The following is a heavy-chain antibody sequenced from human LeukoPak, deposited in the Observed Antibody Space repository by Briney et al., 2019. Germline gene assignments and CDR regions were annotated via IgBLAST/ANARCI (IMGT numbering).Heavy chain of an antibody. CDR3: ARERTGDLGEETLFGGAPFDY. V-gene: IGHV3-48*03. J-gene: IGHJ4*02. D-gene: IGHD3-16*01. Sequence: GGSLRLSCVGSGFSFSNYEMNWVRQAPGKGLEWLSRISSGAISIYYADSMKGRFTISRDDAKNSVSLQMSSLRADDTAVYYCARERTGDLGEETLFGGAPFDYWGQGTLVTVSS. CDR2: ISSGAISI. CDR1: GFSFSNYE.